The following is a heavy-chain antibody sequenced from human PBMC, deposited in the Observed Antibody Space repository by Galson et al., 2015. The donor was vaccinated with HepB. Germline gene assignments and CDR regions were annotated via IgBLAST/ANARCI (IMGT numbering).Heavy chain of an antibody. Sequence: SGAEVKKPGESLKISCKASGYSFTTYWIGWVRQMPGKGLEWMGIIYPSDFDTRYSPSFQGQVTISADKSISTAFLQWSSLRASDTAMYYCAKVRSVVSPRDFDYWGQGTLVTVSS. CDR3: AKVRSVVSPRDFDY. CDR2: IYPSDFDT. D-gene: IGHD2-15*01. V-gene: IGHV5-51*01. J-gene: IGHJ4*02. CDR1: GYSFTTYW.